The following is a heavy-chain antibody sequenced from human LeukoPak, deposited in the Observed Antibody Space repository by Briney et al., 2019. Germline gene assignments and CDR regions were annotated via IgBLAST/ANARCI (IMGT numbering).Heavy chain of an antibody. V-gene: IGHV3-30*18. CDR1: GFTFSDYG. CDR3: AKDWANGDYIDH. Sequence: GRSLRLSCAASGFTFSDYGMPWVRQAPGKGLEWVAVVSYDGTNEKYADPVKGRSTISRDNSKNTLSLQMNILRDDDTAVYYCAKDWANGDYIDHWGQGTLVTVSS. CDR2: VSYDGTNE. J-gene: IGHJ4*02. D-gene: IGHD2-8*01.